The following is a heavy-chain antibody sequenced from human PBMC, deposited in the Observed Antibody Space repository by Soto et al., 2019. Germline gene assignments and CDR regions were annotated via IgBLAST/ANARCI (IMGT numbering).Heavy chain of an antibody. CDR2: IKSKAYGETI. CDR3: AADIPPPQGPSYPLDY. Sequence: GGSLRLSCATSGFTFSNAWMSWVRQAPGEGLEWVGRIKSKAYGETIEYAAPVTGRFIISRDDSKATVFLQMNSLKTEDTAIYYCAADIPPPQGPSYPLDYWGQGTLVTVSS. D-gene: IGHD1-26*01. J-gene: IGHJ4*02. V-gene: IGHV3-15*01. CDR1: GFTFSNAW.